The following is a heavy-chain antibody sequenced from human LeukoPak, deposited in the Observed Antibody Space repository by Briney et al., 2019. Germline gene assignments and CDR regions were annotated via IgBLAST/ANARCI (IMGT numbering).Heavy chain of an antibody. CDR1: GFTFSSYA. J-gene: IGHJ4*02. D-gene: IGHD3-22*01. CDR2: ISYDGSNK. Sequence: PGGSLRLSCAASGFTFSSYAMYWVRQSPGKGLEWVAVISYDGSNKYYADAVKGRFTISRDNSKNTLYLQMHSLRAEDTAVYYCARDARTVGITMIVVGFDYWGQGTLVTVSS. CDR3: ARDARTVGITMIVVGFDY. V-gene: IGHV3-30*04.